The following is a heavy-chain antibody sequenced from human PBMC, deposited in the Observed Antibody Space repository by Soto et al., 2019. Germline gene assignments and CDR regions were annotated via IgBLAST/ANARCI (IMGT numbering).Heavy chain of an antibody. CDR3: ATHTLTRWFGELEPNTEFDY. V-gene: IGHV4-30-4*01. CDR1: GGSISSGDYY. D-gene: IGHD3-10*01. J-gene: IGHJ4*02. CDR2: IYYSGST. Sequence: QVQLQESGPGLVKPSQTLSLTCTVSGGSISSGDYYWSWIRQPPGKGLEWIGYIYYSGSTYYNPSLKSRVTISVVTSKNQFSLKLSSVTAADTAVYYCATHTLTRWFGELEPNTEFDYWGQGTLVTVSS.